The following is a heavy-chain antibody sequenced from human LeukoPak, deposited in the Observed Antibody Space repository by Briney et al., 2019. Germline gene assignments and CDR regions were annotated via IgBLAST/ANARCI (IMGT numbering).Heavy chain of an antibody. Sequence: GGSLRLSCAASGFTFSSYAMHWVRQAPGKGLEWVAVISYDGSNKYYADSVKGRFTISRDNSKNTLYLQMNSLRAEDTAVYYCARDHRGLSNYDILTGYDYWGQGTLVTVSS. V-gene: IGHV3-30-3*01. CDR3: ARDHRGLSNYDILTGYDY. CDR1: GFTFSSYA. J-gene: IGHJ4*02. D-gene: IGHD3-9*01. CDR2: ISYDGSNK.